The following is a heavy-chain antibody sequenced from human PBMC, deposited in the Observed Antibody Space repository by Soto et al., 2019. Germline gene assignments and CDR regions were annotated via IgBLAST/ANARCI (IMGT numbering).Heavy chain of an antibody. CDR2: ISSSSSTI. CDR3: ARDPRYSGSYYYYYGMDV. Sequence: GGSLRLSCAASGFTFSSYSMNWVRQAPGKGLEWVSYISSSSSTIYYADSVKGRFTISRDNAKNSLYLQMNSLRDEDTAVYYCARDPRYSGSYYYYYGMDVWGQGTTVTVSS. CDR1: GFTFSSYS. J-gene: IGHJ6*02. V-gene: IGHV3-48*02. D-gene: IGHD1-26*01.